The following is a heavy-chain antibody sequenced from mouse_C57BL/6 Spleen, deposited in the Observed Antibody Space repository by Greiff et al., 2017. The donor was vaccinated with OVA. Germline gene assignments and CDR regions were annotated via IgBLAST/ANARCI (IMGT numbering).Heavy chain of an antibody. D-gene: IGHD2-4*01. J-gene: IGHJ3*01. CDR1: GYTFTSYW. Sequence: QVHVKQPGAELVRPGSSVKLSCKASGYTFTSYWMHWVKQRPIQGLEWIGNIDPSDSETHYNQKFKDRATLTVDKSSSTAYMQLSSLTSEDSAVYYCARRDYDEAWFAYWGQGTLVTVSA. CDR2: IDPSDSET. V-gene: IGHV1-52*01. CDR3: ARRDYDEAWFAY.